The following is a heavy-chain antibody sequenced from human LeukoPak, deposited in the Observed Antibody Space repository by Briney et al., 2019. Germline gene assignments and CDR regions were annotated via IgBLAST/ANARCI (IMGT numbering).Heavy chain of an antibody. CDR3: ARDRVANQDWVDCVP. J-gene: IGHJ5*02. Sequence: PRGSLRLSCAVSGFSVSGYYMSWVRQAPGQGLEWVGFIRDSGEAFYADFARGRLAISRDETENTLYHQMNRLRVDDTAVYFCARDRVANQDWVDCVPWGEGT. D-gene: IGHD3/OR15-3a*01. CDR1: GFSVSGYY. CDR2: IRDSGEA. V-gene: IGHV3-66*03.